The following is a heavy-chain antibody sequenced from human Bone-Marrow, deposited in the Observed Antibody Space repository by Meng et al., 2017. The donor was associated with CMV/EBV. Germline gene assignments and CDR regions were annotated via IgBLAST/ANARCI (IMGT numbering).Heavy chain of an antibody. CDR2: IYYSGST. Sequence: SETLSLTCTVSGGSISSYYWSRIRQPPGKGLEWIGYIYYSGSTNYNPSLKSRVTISVDTSKNQFSLKLSSVTAADTAVYYCARGYYYDSSAFDPWGQGILVTVSS. J-gene: IGHJ5*02. CDR3: ARGYYYDSSAFDP. V-gene: IGHV4-59*01. D-gene: IGHD3-22*01. CDR1: GGSISSYY.